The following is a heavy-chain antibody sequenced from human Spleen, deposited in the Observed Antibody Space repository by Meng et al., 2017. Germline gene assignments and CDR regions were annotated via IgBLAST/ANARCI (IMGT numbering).Heavy chain of an antibody. CDR2: INWNGGGT. J-gene: IGHJ6*02. V-gene: IGHV3-20*04. Sequence: ETLSLTCTVSGGSISSYYWSWIRQPPGKGLEWVSGINWNGGGTGYVDSVKGRFIISRDNAKNSLYLQMNSLRAEDTALYYCARGDYGYYYQGMDVWGQGTTVTVSS. CDR1: GGSISSYY. CDR3: ARGDYGYYYQGMDV. D-gene: IGHD4-17*01.